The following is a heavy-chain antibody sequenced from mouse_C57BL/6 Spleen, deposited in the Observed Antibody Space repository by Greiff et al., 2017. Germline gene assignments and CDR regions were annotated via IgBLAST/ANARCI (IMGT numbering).Heavy chain of an antibody. CDR1: GFNIKNTY. Sequence: EVQLQESVAELVRPGASVKLSCTASGFNIKNTYMHWVKQRPEQGLEWIGRIDPANGNTKYAPKFQGKATITADTSSNTAYLQRSSLTSEDTAIYYCARSRGYGSSFFDYWGQGTTLTVSS. J-gene: IGHJ2*01. CDR2: IDPANGNT. V-gene: IGHV14-3*01. D-gene: IGHD1-1*01. CDR3: ARSRGYGSSFFDY.